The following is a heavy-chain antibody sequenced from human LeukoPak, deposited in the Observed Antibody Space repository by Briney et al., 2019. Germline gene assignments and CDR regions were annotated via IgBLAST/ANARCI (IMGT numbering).Heavy chain of an antibody. CDR2: ISPDDTDV. Sequence: GGSLRLSCVASGFTFSDCYMSWIRQAPGRGLEWVSYISPDDTDVDYADSLKGRFTISRDNAKNSLFLQMNSLRAEDTAVYYCARNHGDYWGQGTVVTVSS. CDR3: ARNHGDY. J-gene: IGHJ4*02. CDR1: GFTFSDCY. D-gene: IGHD1-14*01. V-gene: IGHV3-11*04.